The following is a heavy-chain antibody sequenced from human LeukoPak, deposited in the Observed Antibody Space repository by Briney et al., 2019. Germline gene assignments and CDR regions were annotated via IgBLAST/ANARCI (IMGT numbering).Heavy chain of an antibody. CDR2: IYYSGST. CDR1: GGSISSYY. V-gene: IGHV4-59*08. D-gene: IGHD5-24*01. Sequence: PSATLSLTCTVSGGSISSYYWSWIRQPPGKGLEWIGYIYYSGSTNYNPSLKSRVIMSVDTSKNQFSLNLSFVTAADTAVYYCARHRDGYHFDYWGQGTLVTVSS. J-gene: IGHJ4*02. CDR3: ARHRDGYHFDY.